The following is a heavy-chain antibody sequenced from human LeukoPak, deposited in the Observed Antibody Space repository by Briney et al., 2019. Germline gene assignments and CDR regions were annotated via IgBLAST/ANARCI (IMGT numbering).Heavy chain of an antibody. V-gene: IGHV3-23*01. CDR3: GKDPNGDYVGAFDM. Sequence: GGSLRLSCAASGFSFSNYAMIWVRQAPGKGLEWVSAISGSGGSTYYADSVKGRFIISRDNSKNTLFLQVNSLRAEDTAVYYCGKDPNGDYVGAFDMWGQGTMVTVSP. J-gene: IGHJ3*02. D-gene: IGHD4-17*01. CDR1: GFSFSNYA. CDR2: ISGSGGST.